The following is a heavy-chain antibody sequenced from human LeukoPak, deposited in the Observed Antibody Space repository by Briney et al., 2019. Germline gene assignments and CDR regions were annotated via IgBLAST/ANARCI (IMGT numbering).Heavy chain of an antibody. CDR3: ARGWGAAAATPRGY. V-gene: IGHV3-21*01. D-gene: IGHD6-13*01. Sequence: GGSLRLSCAASGFTFSSYSMNWVRQAPGKGLEWVSSISSSSSYIYYADSVKGRFTISRDNAKNSLYLQMNSLRAEDTAVYYCARGWGAAAATPRGYWGQGTLVTVSP. CDR2: ISSSSSYI. J-gene: IGHJ4*02. CDR1: GFTFSSYS.